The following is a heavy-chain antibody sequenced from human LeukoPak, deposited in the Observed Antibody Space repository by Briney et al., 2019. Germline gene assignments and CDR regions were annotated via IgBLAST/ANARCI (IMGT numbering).Heavy chain of an antibody. CDR3: AREYWGNLDY. CDR1: GYSITSYW. CDR2: IHPGNSQT. D-gene: IGHD2/OR15-2a*01. V-gene: IGHV5-51*01. Sequence: GESPKISCKGHGYSITSYWLGWVRQMPGKGLEWMGIIHPGNSQTKYSPSFQGQVTISADKSIGTAYLQWSSLQASDTAMYYCAREYWGNLDYWGQGTLVTVSS. J-gene: IGHJ4*02.